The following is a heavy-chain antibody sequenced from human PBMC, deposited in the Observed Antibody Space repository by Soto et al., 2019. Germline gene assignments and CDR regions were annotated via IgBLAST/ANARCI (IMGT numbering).Heavy chain of an antibody. CDR3: ARVPSSSGRAHFDY. CDR1: GFTFSSYA. J-gene: IGHJ4*02. D-gene: IGHD2-15*01. CDR2: ISYDGSNK. V-gene: IGHV3-30-3*01. Sequence: QVQLVESGGGVVQPGRSLRLSWAASGFTFSSYAMHWVRQAPGKGLEWVAVISYDGSNKYYADSVKGRCTISRDNSKNTLYRQMNSLRAEDTAVYYWARVPSSSGRAHFDYWGQGTLVSVSS.